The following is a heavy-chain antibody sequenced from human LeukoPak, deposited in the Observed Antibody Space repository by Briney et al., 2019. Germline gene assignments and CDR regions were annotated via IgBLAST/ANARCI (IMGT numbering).Heavy chain of an antibody. CDR1: GYTFTSYG. CDR3: ARSSGLPAAGTLWYFDL. J-gene: IGHJ2*01. V-gene: IGHV1-46*01. D-gene: IGHD6-13*01. Sequence: ASVKVSCKASGYTFTSYGISWVRQAPGQGLEWMGIINPSGGSTSYAQKFQGRVTMTRDTSTSTVYMDLSSLRSEDTAVYYCARSSGLPAAGTLWYFDLWGRGTLVTVSS. CDR2: INPSGGST.